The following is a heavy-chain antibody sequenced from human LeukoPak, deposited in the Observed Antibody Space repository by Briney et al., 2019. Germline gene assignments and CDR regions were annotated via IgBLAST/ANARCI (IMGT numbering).Heavy chain of an antibody. D-gene: IGHD1-26*01. J-gene: IGHJ4*02. Sequence: GRSPSLSCAASGFTLSNYAMTSVRQAPRKRLEWDSVISGSGGSTYYTDSVKGRFSISRDNSNNTLYLQMISLRAEDTAVYYWAKDYSGGYYYFDYWGQGTLVTVSS. V-gene: IGHV3-23*01. CDR2: ISGSGGST. CDR1: GFTLSNYA. CDR3: AKDYSGGYYYFDY.